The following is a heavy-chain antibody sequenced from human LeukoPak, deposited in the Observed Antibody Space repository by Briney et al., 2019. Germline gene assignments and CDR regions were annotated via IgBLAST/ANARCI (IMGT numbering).Heavy chain of an antibody. V-gene: IGHV1-46*01. J-gene: IGHJ4*02. Sequence: ASVKVSCKASGYTFTSYYMHWVRQAPGQGLEWMGIINPSGGSTSYAQKFQGRVTMTRDTSTSAVYMELSSLRSEDAAVYYCAREGITGTTYFDYWGQGTLVTVSS. CDR3: AREGITGTTYFDY. D-gene: IGHD1-7*01. CDR2: INPSGGST. CDR1: GYTFTSYY.